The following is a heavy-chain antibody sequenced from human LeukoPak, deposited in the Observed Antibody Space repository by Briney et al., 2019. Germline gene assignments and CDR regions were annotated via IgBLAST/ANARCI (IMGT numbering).Heavy chain of an antibody. CDR3: ARRVLGSDLDY. V-gene: IGHV1-2*02. CDR1: GYTFTGYY. D-gene: IGHD6-19*01. Sequence: GTSVKVSGKASGYTFTGYYMHWVRQAPGQGLEWMGWINPNSGGTNYAQKFQGRVTMTRDTSISTAYMELSRLRSDDTAVYYCARRVLGSDLDYWGQGTLVTVSS. J-gene: IGHJ4*02. CDR2: INPNSGGT.